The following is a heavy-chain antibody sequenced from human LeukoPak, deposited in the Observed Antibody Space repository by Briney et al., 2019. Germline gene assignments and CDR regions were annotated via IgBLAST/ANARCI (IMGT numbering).Heavy chain of an antibody. Sequence: PSETLSLTCAVYDGSFSDYYWSWIRQPPGKGLEWIGEINHSGSTNYNPSLKTRVTISVDTSKNQFSLKLKSVTAADTAMYYCARAGFGLAPHRGTPFDYWGQGTLVTVST. CDR3: ARAGFGLAPHRGTPFDY. V-gene: IGHV4-34*01. CDR2: INHSGST. D-gene: IGHD3-10*01. CDR1: DGSFSDYY. J-gene: IGHJ4*02.